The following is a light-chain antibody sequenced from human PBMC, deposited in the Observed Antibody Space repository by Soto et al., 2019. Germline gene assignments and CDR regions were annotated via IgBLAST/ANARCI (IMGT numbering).Light chain of an antibody. CDR1: RSVSSSY. V-gene: IGKV3D-15*01. J-gene: IGKJ5*01. CDR2: DAS. CDR3: QQYHNWPIT. Sequence: EIVLTQSPGILSLSPGERATLACRASRSVSSSYLAWYQQKPGQAPRLLIYDASNRATGIPARFSGSGSGTEFTLTISSLQSEDFAVYYCQQYHNWPITFGQGTRLEIK.